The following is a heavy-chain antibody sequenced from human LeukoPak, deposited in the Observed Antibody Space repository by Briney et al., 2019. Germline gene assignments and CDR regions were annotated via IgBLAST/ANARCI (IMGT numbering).Heavy chain of an antibody. D-gene: IGHD4-23*01. CDR1: GGSISSSNYY. Sequence: SETLSLTCTVSGGSISSSNYYWGWIRQPPGKGLEWIGSIYYSGSTYYNPSLKSRVTISVDTSKNQFSLKLSSVTAADTAVYYCARLMYGGNSPNWFDPWGQGTLVTVSS. V-gene: IGHV4-39*07. CDR2: IYYSGST. CDR3: ARLMYGGNSPNWFDP. J-gene: IGHJ5*02.